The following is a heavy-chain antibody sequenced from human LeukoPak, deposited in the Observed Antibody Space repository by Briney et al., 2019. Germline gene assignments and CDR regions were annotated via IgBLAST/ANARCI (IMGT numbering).Heavy chain of an antibody. V-gene: IGHV3-15*01. Sequence: GRSLRLSCAASGFTFTNAWMRWVRQAPGKGLEWVGRIKSKTDGGTTDYAAPVKGRFTISRDDSKNTLYLQMNSLKTEDTAVYYCTTVHYGDYVFDYWGQGTLVTVSS. CDR1: GFTFTNAW. J-gene: IGHJ4*02. D-gene: IGHD4-17*01. CDR3: TTVHYGDYVFDY. CDR2: IKSKTDGGTT.